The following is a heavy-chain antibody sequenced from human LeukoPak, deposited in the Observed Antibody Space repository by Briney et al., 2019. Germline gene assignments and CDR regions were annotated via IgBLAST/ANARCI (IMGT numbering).Heavy chain of an antibody. D-gene: IGHD3-16*02. CDR3: ARSGVWGSYRSRPFDY. V-gene: IGHV1-69*02. Sequence: SVKVSCKASGGTFISYTISWVRQAPGQGLDWMGRIIPILGIANYAQKFQGRVTITADKSTSTAYMELSSLRSEDTAVYYCARSGVWGSYRSRPFDYWGQGTLVTVSS. J-gene: IGHJ4*02. CDR2: IIPILGIA. CDR1: GGTFISYT.